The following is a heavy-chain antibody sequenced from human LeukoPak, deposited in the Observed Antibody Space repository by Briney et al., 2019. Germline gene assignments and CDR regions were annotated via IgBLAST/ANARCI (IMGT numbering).Heavy chain of an antibody. CDR3: ASDNRLDY. V-gene: IGHV3-30*02. Sequence: GGSLRLSCAASGFTFSSYGMHWVRQAPGKGLEWVAFIRYDGSYKDYADSVKGRFTISRDNSKNTLYLQMNSLRAEDTAVYYCASDNRLDYWGQGTLVTVSS. J-gene: IGHJ4*02. CDR2: IRYDGSYK. CDR1: GFTFSSYG. D-gene: IGHD2/OR15-2a*01.